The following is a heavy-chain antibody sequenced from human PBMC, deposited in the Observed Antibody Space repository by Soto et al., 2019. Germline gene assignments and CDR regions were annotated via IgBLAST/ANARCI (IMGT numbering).Heavy chain of an antibody. Sequence: PGGSLRLSCAASGFTFSNAWMNWVRQAPGKGLEWVSRIKSKTDGGTTDYDAPVKGRFTISRDDSKNTLYLQMNSLKTEDTAVYYCTTREVPLSPYYYYGMDVWGQGTTVTVSS. V-gene: IGHV3-15*07. CDR2: IKSKTDGGTT. J-gene: IGHJ6*02. CDR1: GFTFSNAW. CDR3: TTREVPLSPYYYYGMDV. D-gene: IGHD1-26*01.